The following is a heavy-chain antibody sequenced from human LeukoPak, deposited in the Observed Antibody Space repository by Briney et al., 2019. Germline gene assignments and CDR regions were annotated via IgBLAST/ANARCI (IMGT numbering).Heavy chain of an antibody. V-gene: IGHV1-2*02. J-gene: IGHJ4*02. CDR2: INPNSGGT. CDR3: ARDQQQLGYPDY. D-gene: IGHD6-13*01. CDR1: GYTFTGYY. Sequence: ASVKVSCKASGYTFTGYYMRWVRQAPGQGLEWMGWINPNSGGTNYAQKFQGRVTMTRDTSISTAYMELSRLRSDDTAVYYCARDQQQLGYPDYWGQGTLVTVSS.